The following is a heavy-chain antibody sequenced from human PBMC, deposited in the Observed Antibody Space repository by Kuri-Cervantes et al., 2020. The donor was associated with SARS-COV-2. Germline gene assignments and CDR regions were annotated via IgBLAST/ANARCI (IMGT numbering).Heavy chain of an antibody. D-gene: IGHD3-22*01. J-gene: IGHJ4*02. V-gene: IGHV3-48*02. Sequence: GESLKISCAASGFTFSSYSMNWVRQAPGKGLEWVSYISSSSSTIYYADSVKGRLTISRDNAKSSLYLQMNSLRDEDTAVYYCARDGGGYYDSSGYYGQLGFDYWGQGTLVTVSS. CDR2: ISSSSSTI. CDR3: ARDGGGYYDSSGYYGQLGFDY. CDR1: GFTFSSYS.